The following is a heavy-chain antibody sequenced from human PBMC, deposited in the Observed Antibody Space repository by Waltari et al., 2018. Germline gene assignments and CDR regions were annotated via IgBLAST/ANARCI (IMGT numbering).Heavy chain of an antibody. CDR3: ARQPPTTVPTPRSPFDT. V-gene: IGHV4-39*07. CDR1: GGSITTRSYP. D-gene: IGHD4-17*01. Sequence: QPQLQESGPGLEKPSETLSLTCTVSGGSITTRSYPWAWIRQTPGKGLEWIGSIHISGSTYYNPSLRILVTMSVDTSNNQFSLKLTSVTAADTAVYYCARQPPTTVPTPRSPFDTWGQGTMVSVSS. J-gene: IGHJ3*02. CDR2: IHISGST.